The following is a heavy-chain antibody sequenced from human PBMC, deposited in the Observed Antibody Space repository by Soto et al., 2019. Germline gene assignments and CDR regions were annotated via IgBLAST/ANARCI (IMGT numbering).Heavy chain of an antibody. V-gene: IGHV3-13*01. CDR1: GFTFSSYD. CDR3: ARGSSGWYFFWFDP. CDR2: IGTAGDT. D-gene: IGHD6-19*01. J-gene: IGHJ5*02. Sequence: GGSLRLSCAASGFTFSSYDMHWVRQATGKGLEWVSAIGTAGDTYYPGSVKGRFTISRENAKNSLYLQMNSLRAEDTAVYYCARGSSGWYFFWFDPWGQGTLVTVSS.